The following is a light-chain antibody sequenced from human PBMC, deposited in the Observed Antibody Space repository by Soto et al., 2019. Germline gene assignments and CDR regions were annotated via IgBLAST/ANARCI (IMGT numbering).Light chain of an antibody. V-gene: IGKV1-5*01. CDR2: DAS. CDR3: QQYSVYWT. Sequence: DIQMTQSPSTLSASVGERVTITCRASQNISSWLAWYQQKPGKAPKVLIYDASSWAGGVPSRFTGSGSGTEFTLTINSLQPDDFATYYCQQYSVYWTFGQGTKVDIK. CDR1: QNISSW. J-gene: IGKJ1*01.